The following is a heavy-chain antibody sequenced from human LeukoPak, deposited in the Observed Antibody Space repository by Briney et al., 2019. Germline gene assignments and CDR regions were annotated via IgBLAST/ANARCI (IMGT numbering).Heavy chain of an antibody. Sequence: GGSLRLSCAASGFTFSSYSMNWVRQAPGKGLEWVSSISSSSYIYYADSVKGRFTISRDNAKNSLYLQMNSLRAEDTAVYYCARGIAVAGFDYWGQGTLVTASS. J-gene: IGHJ4*02. CDR3: ARGIAVAGFDY. D-gene: IGHD6-19*01. CDR1: GFTFSSYS. V-gene: IGHV3-21*01. CDR2: ISSSSYI.